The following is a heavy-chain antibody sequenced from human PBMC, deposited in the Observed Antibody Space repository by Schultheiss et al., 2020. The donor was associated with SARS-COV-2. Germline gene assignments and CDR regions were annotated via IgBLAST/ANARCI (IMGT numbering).Heavy chain of an antibody. D-gene: IGHD2-15*01. CDR1: GFTFSSYA. V-gene: IGHV3-23*01. CDR3: ARDCSGGSCYATMDY. J-gene: IGHJ4*02. Sequence: GESLKISCAASGFTFSSYAMSWVRQAPGKGLDWVSAISGSGGSTYYADSVKGRFTISRDNAKNSLYLQMNSLRDEDTAVYYCARDCSGGSCYATMDYWGQGTLVTVSS. CDR2: ISGSGGST.